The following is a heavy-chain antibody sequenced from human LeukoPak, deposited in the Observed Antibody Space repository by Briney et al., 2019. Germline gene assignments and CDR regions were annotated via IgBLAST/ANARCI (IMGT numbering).Heavy chain of an antibody. CDR3: ARDGQDYGGNPHGMDV. J-gene: IGHJ6*02. CDR1: GGSFSGYY. D-gene: IGHD4-23*01. CDR2: INHSGST. Sequence: SETLSLTCAVYGGSFSGYYWSWIRQPPGKGLEWIGEINHSGSTNYNPSLKSRVTISVDTSKNQFSLKLSSVTAEDTAVYYCARDGQDYGGNPHGMDVWGQGTTVTVSS. V-gene: IGHV4-34*01.